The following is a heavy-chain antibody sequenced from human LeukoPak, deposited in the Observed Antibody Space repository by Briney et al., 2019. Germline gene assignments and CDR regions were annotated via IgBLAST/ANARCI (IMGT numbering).Heavy chain of an antibody. Sequence: GGSLRLSCAASGFTFSSYWMHWVRQAPGKGLVWVSRINSDGSTTRYADSVKGRFTISRDNDKNTLYLQMNSLRAEDTAVYYCARVNQLLTIDYWGQGTLVTVSS. J-gene: IGHJ4*02. V-gene: IGHV3-74*01. CDR2: INSDGSTT. CDR1: GFTFSSYW. D-gene: IGHD4/OR15-4a*01. CDR3: ARVNQLLTIDY.